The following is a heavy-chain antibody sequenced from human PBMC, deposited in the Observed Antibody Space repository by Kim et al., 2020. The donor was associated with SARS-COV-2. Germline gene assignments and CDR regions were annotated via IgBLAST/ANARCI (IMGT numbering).Heavy chain of an antibody. D-gene: IGHD3-9*01. Sequence: GGSLRLSCTASGFKFDEYAMHWVRRAPGKGLEWVAGIGWDSGAIAYADSVKGRFTISRDNTKKSLYLQMNSLEREDTAVYYCAKDLLVGEADDTFYYGMDAWGQGTTVTVSA. CDR2: IGWDSGAI. CDR3: AKDLLVGEADDTFYYGMDA. CDR1: GFKFDEYA. V-gene: IGHV3-9*01. J-gene: IGHJ6*01.